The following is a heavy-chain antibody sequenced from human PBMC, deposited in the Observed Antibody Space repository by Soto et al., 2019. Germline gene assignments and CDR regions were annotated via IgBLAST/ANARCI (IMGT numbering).Heavy chain of an antibody. CDR1: GYSFTSYW. V-gene: IGHV5-10-1*01. CDR3: ARHCSSTSCYRWFDP. J-gene: IGHJ5*02. CDR2: IDPSDSYT. Sequence: GESLKISCKGSGYSFTSYWISWVRQMPGKGLEWMGRIDPSDSYTNYSPSFQGHVTISADKSISTAYLQWSSLKASDTAMYYCARHCSSTSCYRWFDPWGQGTLVTVSS. D-gene: IGHD2-2*01.